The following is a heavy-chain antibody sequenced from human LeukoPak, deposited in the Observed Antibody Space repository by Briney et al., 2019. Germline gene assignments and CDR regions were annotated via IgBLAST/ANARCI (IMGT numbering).Heavy chain of an antibody. CDR2: IHSGGTT. J-gene: IGHJ6*02. D-gene: IGHD2-2*01. CDR3: ARDCSSSCSPYYGMDV. CDR1: GFTVSSNY. Sequence: PGGSLRLSCAASGFTVSSNYMSWVRQAPGKGLEWVSIIHSGGTTNYVDSVKGRLTISRDNSRNTLYLQMNSLRAEDTAVYYCARDCSSSCSPYYGMDVWGQGTTVTVSS. V-gene: IGHV3-53*01.